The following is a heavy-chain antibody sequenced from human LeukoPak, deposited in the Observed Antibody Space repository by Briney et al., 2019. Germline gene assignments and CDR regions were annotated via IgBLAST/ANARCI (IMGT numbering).Heavy chain of an antibody. Sequence: GGSLRLSCAVSGLNFRSFWMSWVRQAPGNGLEWVANIKQDETEKFYVDSVKGRFTISRDNAKNSLYLQMNSLRVEDSAVYYCARGFYFSMTELYYLDLWGRGTLVTVSS. CDR3: ARGFYFSMTELYYLDL. CDR2: IKQDETEK. J-gene: IGHJ2*01. CDR1: GLNFRSFW. V-gene: IGHV3-7*04. D-gene: IGHD2-8*01.